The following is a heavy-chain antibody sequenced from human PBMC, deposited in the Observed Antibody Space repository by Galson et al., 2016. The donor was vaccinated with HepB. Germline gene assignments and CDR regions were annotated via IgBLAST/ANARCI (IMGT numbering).Heavy chain of an antibody. CDR1: GYTFTAYY. CDR3: AREGQHMGAFDP. CDR2: INPNSGGT. D-gene: IGHD6-13*01. Sequence: SVKVSCKASGYTFTAYYIYWVRQAPGQGLQWLGWINPNSGGTSYAQPFWGRITMTRDMSMNTAHMEVTRLTSDDTAVYYCAREGQHMGAFDPWGQGTMVTVAS. J-gene: IGHJ3*01. V-gene: IGHV1-2*02.